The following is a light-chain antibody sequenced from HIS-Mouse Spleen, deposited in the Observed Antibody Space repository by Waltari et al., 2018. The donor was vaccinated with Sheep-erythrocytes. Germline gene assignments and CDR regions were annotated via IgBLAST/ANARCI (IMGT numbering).Light chain of an antibody. J-gene: IGLJ2*01. CDR3: FSYAGSSTYVV. V-gene: IGLV2-23*01. CDR2: EGS. CDR1: SSDVGSYNL. Sequence: QSALTQPASVSGSPGQSITISCPGTSSDVGSYNLVPWYQQHPGKAPKLMIYEGSKRPSGVSNRFSGSKSGNTASLTISGLQAEDEADYYCFSYAGSSTYVVFGGGTKLTVL.